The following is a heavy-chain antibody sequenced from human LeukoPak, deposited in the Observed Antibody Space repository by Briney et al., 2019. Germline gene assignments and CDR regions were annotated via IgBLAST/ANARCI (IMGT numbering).Heavy chain of an antibody. J-gene: IGHJ6*03. V-gene: IGHV3-73*01. CDR3: TRDYYYYYMDV. CDR2: IRSKANSYAT. Sequence: GGSLRLSCAASWFTFSGSAMHWVRQASGKGLEWVGRIRSKANSYATAYAASVKGRFTISRDDSKNAAYLQMNSLKTEDTAVYYCTRDYYYYYMDVWGKGTTVTVSS. CDR1: WFTFSGSA.